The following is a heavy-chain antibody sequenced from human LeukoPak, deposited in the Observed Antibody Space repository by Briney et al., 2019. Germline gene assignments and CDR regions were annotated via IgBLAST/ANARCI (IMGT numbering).Heavy chain of an antibody. D-gene: IGHD1-7*01. V-gene: IGHV4-59*01. J-gene: IGHJ4*02. CDR2: IYYSGST. CDR3: AREGTGTTSGFDY. CDR1: GGSISSYY. Sequence: PSETLSLTCTVSGGSISSYYSSWIRQPPGKGLEWIGYIYYSGSTNYNPSLKSRVTISVDTSKNQFSLKLSSVTAADTAVYYCAREGTGTTSGFDYWGQGTLVTVSS.